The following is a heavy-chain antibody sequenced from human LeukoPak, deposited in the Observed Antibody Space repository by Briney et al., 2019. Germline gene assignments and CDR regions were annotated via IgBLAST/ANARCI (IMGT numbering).Heavy chain of an antibody. CDR1: GGSFSGYY. CDR3: ARVEMATIRGLDY. D-gene: IGHD5-12*01. J-gene: IGHJ4*02. V-gene: IGHV4-34*01. Sequence: PSETLSLTCAVYGGSFSGYYWSWIRQPPGKGLEWIGEINHSGSTNYNPSLKSRVTISVDTSKNQFSLKLSSVTAADTAVYYCARVEMATIRGLDYGGQGPLFTGSS. CDR2: INHSGST.